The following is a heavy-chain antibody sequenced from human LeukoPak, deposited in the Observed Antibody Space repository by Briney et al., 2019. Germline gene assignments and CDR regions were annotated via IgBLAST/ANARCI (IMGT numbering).Heavy chain of an antibody. D-gene: IGHD6-19*01. CDR1: GYSISSDYY. Sequence: SETLSLTCTVSGYSISSDYYWGWIRQPPGKGLEWIGSIHHSGSTYYNPSLKSRVTIFVDTSKNQFSLKLSSVTAADTAVYYCARVSRIAVVLSFDYWGQGTLVTVSS. V-gene: IGHV4-38-2*02. J-gene: IGHJ4*02. CDR3: ARVSRIAVVLSFDY. CDR2: IHHSGST.